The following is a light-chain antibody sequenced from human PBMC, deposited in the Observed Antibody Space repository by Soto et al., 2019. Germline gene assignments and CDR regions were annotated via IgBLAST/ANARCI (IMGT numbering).Light chain of an antibody. CDR3: QQYDNLPYT. V-gene: IGKV1-33*01. CDR1: QDISNY. J-gene: IGKJ2*01. Sequence: DIQMTQSPSSLSASVGDRVTITCQASQDISNYLKWYQQKPGKAPKLLIYGASNLETGVPSRFSGSGSGTDFTFTISSLQPEDIATYYWQQYDNLPYTFGQGTKLEIK. CDR2: GAS.